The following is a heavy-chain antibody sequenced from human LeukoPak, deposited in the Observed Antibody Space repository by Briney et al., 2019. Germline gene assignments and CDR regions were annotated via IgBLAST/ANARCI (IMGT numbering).Heavy chain of an antibody. CDR2: IYPGDSDT. CDR3: ARVKTTVTTRSLWFDP. V-gene: IGHV5-51*01. Sequence: GESLKISCKGSGYSFTSYWIGWVRQMPGKGLEWMGIIYPGDSDTRYSPSFQGQVTISADKSISTAYLQWSSLKASDTAMYYCARVKTTVTTRSLWFDPWGQGTLVTVSS. CDR1: GYSFTSYW. J-gene: IGHJ5*02. D-gene: IGHD4-17*01.